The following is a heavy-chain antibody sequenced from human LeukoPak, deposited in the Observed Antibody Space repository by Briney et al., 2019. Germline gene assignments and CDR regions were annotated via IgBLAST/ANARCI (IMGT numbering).Heavy chain of an antibody. D-gene: IGHD5-18*01. CDR2: IYPADSDT. Sequence: GESLKISCQGSGYIFNTYWVGWVRQMPGKGLEWMGIIYPADSDTRYSPPFQGQVTISADKSINTAYLQWRTLKASDSAIYYCARVLDVDTAVFHYYFDFWGQGTLVTVSS. CDR1: GYIFNTYW. J-gene: IGHJ4*02. V-gene: IGHV5-51*01. CDR3: ARVLDVDTAVFHYYFDF.